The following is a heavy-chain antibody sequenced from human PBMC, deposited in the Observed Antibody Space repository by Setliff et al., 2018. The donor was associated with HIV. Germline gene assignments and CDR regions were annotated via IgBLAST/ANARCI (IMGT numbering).Heavy chain of an antibody. CDR3: ARHKWLRLWYFDL. D-gene: IGHD3-22*01. V-gene: IGHV4-38-2*01. J-gene: IGHJ2*01. Sequence: SETLSLTCGVSGYSISRGYYWGWMRQPPGKGLGWLGTIYHSGSTYYNPSLKSRVTISVDTSQNQFSLKLTSVTAADTAVYYCARHKWLRLWYFDLWGRGTLVTVSS. CDR1: GYSISRGYY. CDR2: IYHSGST.